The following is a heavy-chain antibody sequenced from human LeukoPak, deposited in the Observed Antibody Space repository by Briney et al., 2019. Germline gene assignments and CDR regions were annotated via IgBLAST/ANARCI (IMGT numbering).Heavy chain of an antibody. J-gene: IGHJ4*02. D-gene: IGHD3-10*01. V-gene: IGHV3-74*01. CDR1: GFTFSSYY. Sequence: QPGGSLRLTCAASGFTFSSYYRNWIRQPPGKGLVWVSRINSDGSSTSYADSVKGRFTISRDNAKNTLYLQMNSLRAEDTAVYYCARDFGVVIDYWGQGILVTVSS. CDR2: INSDGSST. CDR3: ARDFGVVIDY.